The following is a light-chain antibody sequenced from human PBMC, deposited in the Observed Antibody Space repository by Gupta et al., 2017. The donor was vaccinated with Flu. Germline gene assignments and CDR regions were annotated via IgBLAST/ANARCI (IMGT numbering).Light chain of an antibody. CDR1: SSNLGNNY. J-gene: IGLJ3*02. V-gene: IGLV1-51*02. CDR2: ENN. Sequence: KVTISCSGSSSNLGNNYVCWYQQVPGTAPKLLIYENNKRPSGIPDRFSGSKSGTSATLGITGLQTGDEADYYCGTWDNSLTTGVFGGGTKLTVL. CDR3: GTWDNSLTTGV.